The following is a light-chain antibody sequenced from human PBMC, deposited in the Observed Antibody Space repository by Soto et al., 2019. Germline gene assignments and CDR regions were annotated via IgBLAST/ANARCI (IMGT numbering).Light chain of an antibody. J-gene: IGKJ4*01. Sequence: EIVLTQSPATLSLSPGKRATLSCRDSQSVSSFLAWYQQKPGQAPRLLIYDASNRATGIPARFSGSGSGTAFTLTISSLEPEDFAVYYCQQRSNWPLTFGGGTKVEIK. CDR1: QSVSSF. V-gene: IGKV3-11*01. CDR3: QQRSNWPLT. CDR2: DAS.